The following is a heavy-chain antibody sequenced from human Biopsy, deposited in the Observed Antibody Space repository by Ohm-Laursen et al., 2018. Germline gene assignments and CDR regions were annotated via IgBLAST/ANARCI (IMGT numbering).Heavy chain of an antibody. D-gene: IGHD3-9*01. CDR2: INPKSGGT. CDR3: AIDGNDFLTDYLEIDQ. CDR1: GYTFTGYY. V-gene: IGHV1-2*02. Sequence: SVKVSCKTSGYTFTGYYLHWVRQSPGQGLEWMGWINPKSGGTHYLEKFRGRVTMTRDTSISTAYMEVSSLRSDDTAVYYCAIDGNDFLTDYLEIDQWGQGTLVTVSS. J-gene: IGHJ4*02.